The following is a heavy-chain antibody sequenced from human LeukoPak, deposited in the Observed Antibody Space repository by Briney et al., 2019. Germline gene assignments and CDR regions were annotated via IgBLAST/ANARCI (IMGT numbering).Heavy chain of an antibody. V-gene: IGHV3-30-3*01. Sequence: PGGSLRLSCAASGFTFSSYAMHWVRQAPGKGLEWVAVISYDGSNKYYADSVKGRFTISRDNSKNTLYLQMNSLRAEDTAVYYCARDYYERFGELFGYYFDYWGQGTLVTVSS. CDR1: GFTFSSYA. J-gene: IGHJ4*02. CDR2: ISYDGSNK. CDR3: ARDYYERFGELFGYYFDY. D-gene: IGHD3-10*01.